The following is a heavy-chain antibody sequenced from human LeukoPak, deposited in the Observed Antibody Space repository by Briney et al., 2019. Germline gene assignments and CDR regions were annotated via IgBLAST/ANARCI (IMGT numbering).Heavy chain of an antibody. J-gene: IGHJ3*02. D-gene: IGHD2-2*01. V-gene: IGHV1-2*02. CDR3: AREGGYCSSTSCSSRFDI. CDR2: INPNSGGT. CDR1: VYTFTGYY. Sequence: ASVKVSCKASVYTFTGYYMHWVRQAPGQGLEWMGWINPNSGGTNYAQKFQGRVTMTRDTSISTDYMELSRMRSDDSAVYYCAREGGYCSSTSCSSRFDIWGQGTMVTVSS.